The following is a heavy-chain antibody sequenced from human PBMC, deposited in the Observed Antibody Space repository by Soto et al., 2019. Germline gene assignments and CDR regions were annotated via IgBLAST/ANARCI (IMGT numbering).Heavy chain of an antibody. D-gene: IGHD6-6*01. Sequence: GESLKISCKGSGYSFTSYWISWVRQMPGKGLEWMGRIDPSDSYTNYSPSFQGHVTISADKSISTAYLQWSSLKASDTAMYYCARHDEGYSSSTYYGMEVWGQGPTVTV. CDR3: ARHDEGYSSSTYYGMEV. CDR2: IDPSDSYT. CDR1: GYSFTSYW. J-gene: IGHJ6*02. V-gene: IGHV5-10-1*01.